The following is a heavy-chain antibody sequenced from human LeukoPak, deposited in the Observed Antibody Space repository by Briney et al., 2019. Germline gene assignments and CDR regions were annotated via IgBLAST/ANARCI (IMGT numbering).Heavy chain of an antibody. J-gene: IGHJ6*03. CDR1: GYTFTGYY. D-gene: IGHD2-8*01. CDR3: ARSAEHCNNGVCFTDYYMDV. CDR2: INPNSGGT. V-gene: IGHV1-2*02. Sequence: ASVKVSCKASGYTFTGYYMHWVRQAPGQGLEWMGWINPNSGGTNYAQKFQGRVTMTRDTSITTAYMELSSLTSADTAVYFCARSAEHCNNGVCFTDYYMDVWGKGTTVTVSS.